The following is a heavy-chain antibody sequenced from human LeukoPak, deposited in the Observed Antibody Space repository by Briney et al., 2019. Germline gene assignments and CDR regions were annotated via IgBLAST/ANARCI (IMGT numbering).Heavy chain of an antibody. J-gene: IGHJ4*02. CDR1: GGSFSGYY. V-gene: IGHV4-34*01. D-gene: IGHD2-15*01. CDR3: ARGRGAKPADIVVVVAATGAFDY. Sequence: PSETLSLTCAVYGGSFSGYYWSWIRQPPGKGLEWIGEINHSGSTNYNPSLKSRVTISVDTSKDQFSLKLSSVTAADTAVYYCARGRGAKPADIVVVVAATGAFDYWGQGTLVTVSS. CDR2: INHSGST.